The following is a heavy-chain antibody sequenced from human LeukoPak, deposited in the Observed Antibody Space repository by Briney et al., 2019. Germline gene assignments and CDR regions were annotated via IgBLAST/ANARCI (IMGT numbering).Heavy chain of an antibody. V-gene: IGHV4-59*01. CDR2: IYYSGST. CDR1: GGSISSYY. Sequence: PSETLSLTCTVSGGSISSYYWSWIRQPPGKGLEWIGYIYYSGSTNCNPSLKSRVTISVDTSKNQFSLKLSSVTAADTAVYYCASLSVAVAGYYFDYWGQGTLVTVSS. CDR3: ASLSVAVAGYYFDY. D-gene: IGHD6-19*01. J-gene: IGHJ4*02.